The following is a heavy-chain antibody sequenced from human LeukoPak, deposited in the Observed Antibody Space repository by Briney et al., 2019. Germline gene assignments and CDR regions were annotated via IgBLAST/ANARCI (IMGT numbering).Heavy chain of an antibody. CDR1: GGSINNNKW. Sequence: SETLSLTCVVSGGSINNNKWWSWVRPPPGKGLEWIGDVYYSGSTNYNPSLKSRVTMSVDKSKNQFFMKLKSVTAADTAVYYCTREEPGYNSGWSMDVWGQGTTVTVSS. CDR3: TREEPGYNSGWSMDV. CDR2: VYYSGST. J-gene: IGHJ6*02. D-gene: IGHD6-19*01. V-gene: IGHV4-4*02.